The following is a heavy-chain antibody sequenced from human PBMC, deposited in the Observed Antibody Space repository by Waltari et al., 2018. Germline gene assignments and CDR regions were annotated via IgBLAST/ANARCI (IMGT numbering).Heavy chain of an antibody. Sequence: QMQLTQTGSEVKMTGSSVRIACRASEWIFTLSHLHWVRQVPGQAPEWMGWITPYNGNTNYARHFADRITISREHSLTGFHLDLRSLTSDDTAFYYCARSALAGDQTYIELWGNGTQVTVSS. CDR2: ITPYNGNT. CDR1: EWIFTLSH. CDR3: ARSALAGDQTYIEL. V-gene: IGHV1-45*02. J-gene: IGHJ6*03.